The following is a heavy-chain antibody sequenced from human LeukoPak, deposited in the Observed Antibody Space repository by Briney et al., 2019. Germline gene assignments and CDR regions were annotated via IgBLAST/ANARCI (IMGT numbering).Heavy chain of an antibody. CDR3: ARDLSTVTYVSFYYGMDV. D-gene: IGHD4-17*01. V-gene: IGHV1-46*01. CDR1: GYTFTSYY. Sequence: ASVKVSCKASGYTFTSYYMHWVRQAPGQGLEWMGIINPSGGSTSYAQRFQGRVTMTRDTSTSTVYMELSSLRSEDTAVYYCARDLSTVTYVSFYYGMDVWGQGTTVTVSS. CDR2: INPSGGST. J-gene: IGHJ6*02.